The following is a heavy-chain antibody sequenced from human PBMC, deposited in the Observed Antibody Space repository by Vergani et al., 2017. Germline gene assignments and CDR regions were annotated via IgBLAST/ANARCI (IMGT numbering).Heavy chain of an antibody. J-gene: IGHJ4*02. CDR1: GYTFTSYY. V-gene: IGHV1-46*01. CDR3: AKGYGGNSAKNAVYFDY. Sequence: QVQLVESGGGVVQPGRSLRLSCAASGYTFTSYYMHWVRQAPGQGLEWMGIINPSGGSTSYAQKFQGRVTMTRDTSTSTVYMELSSLRSEDTAVYYCAKGYGGNSAKNAVYFDYWGQGTLVTVSS. D-gene: IGHD4-23*01. CDR2: INPSGGST.